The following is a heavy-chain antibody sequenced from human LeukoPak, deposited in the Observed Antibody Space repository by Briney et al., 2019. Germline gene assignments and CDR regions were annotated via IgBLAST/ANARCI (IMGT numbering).Heavy chain of an antibody. CDR3: AKKSCGSSSCPVYY. V-gene: IGHV3-23*01. J-gene: IGHJ4*02. D-gene: IGHD2-2*01. CDR1: GFTFSTCA. Sequence: GGSLRLSCAASGFTFSTCAMSWVHQAPGGGREWISDINKSGDITYYTDSVRGRFTISRDNSKSTLFLQMKSLRAEDTAVYYCAKKSCGSSSCPVYYWGRGTLVTVTP. CDR2: INKSGDIT.